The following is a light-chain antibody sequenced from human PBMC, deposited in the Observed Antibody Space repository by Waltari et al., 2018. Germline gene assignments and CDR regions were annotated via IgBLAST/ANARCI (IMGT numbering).Light chain of an antibody. CDR2: DVS. CDR1: SRAVGGDNS. J-gene: IGLJ2*01. Sequence: QSALTQPASVSGSPGQSITISCTGTSRAVGGDNSFAWYQQHPGKAPNLMIYDVSKRPSGVSNRFSGSKSGNTASLSISGLQAEDEAEYYCSSYTSSSTLVFGGGTKLTVL. V-gene: IGLV2-14*03. CDR3: SSYTSSSTLV.